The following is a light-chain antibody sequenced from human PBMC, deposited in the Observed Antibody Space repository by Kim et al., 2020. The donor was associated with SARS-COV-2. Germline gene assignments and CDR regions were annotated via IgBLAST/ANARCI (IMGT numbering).Light chain of an antibody. CDR3: QVWDSSSDHSEV. V-gene: IGLV3-21*03. CDR1: NIGSKS. Sequence: SYELTQPPSVSVAPGKTARITCGGNNIGSKSVNWYQQKPGQSPVLVVYDDSHRPSGIPERFSGSNSGNTATLTISRVEAGDEADYYCQVWDSSSDHSEVFGGGTQLTVL. CDR2: DDS. J-gene: IGLJ2*01.